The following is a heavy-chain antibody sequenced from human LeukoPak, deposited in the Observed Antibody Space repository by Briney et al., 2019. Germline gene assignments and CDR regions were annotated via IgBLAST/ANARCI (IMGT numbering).Heavy chain of an antibody. J-gene: IGHJ4*02. CDR3: ARDQGYSSSFDY. D-gene: IGHD4-11*01. CDR2: MYYSGST. V-gene: IGHV4-39*07. CDR1: GGSISSSIYY. Sequence: SETLSLTCTVSGGSISSSIYYWGWIRQPPGKGLEWIGSMYYSGSTYYNPSLKSRVTISVDTSKNQFSLKLSSVTAADTAVYYCARDQGYSSSFDYWGQGTLVTVSS.